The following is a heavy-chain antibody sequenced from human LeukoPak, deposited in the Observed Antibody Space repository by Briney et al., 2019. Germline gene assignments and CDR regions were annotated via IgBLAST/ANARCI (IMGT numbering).Heavy chain of an antibody. CDR2: ISPRDSDT. D-gene: IGHD4-17*01. V-gene: IGHV5-51*01. CDR1: GYTFTTYW. J-gene: IGHJ4*02. CDR3: ARRGSYGDYVPFDY. Sequence: GESLKISCEASGYTFTTYWIGWVRQMPGKGLEWMGIISPRDSDTRYRPSFQGQVTISADKSISTAYLQWSSLKASDTAMYYCARRGSYGDYVPFDYWGQGTLVTVSS.